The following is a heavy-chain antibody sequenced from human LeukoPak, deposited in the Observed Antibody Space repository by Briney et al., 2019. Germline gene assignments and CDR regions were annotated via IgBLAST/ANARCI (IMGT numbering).Heavy chain of an antibody. V-gene: IGHV4-61*02. J-gene: IGHJ3*02. Sequence: SQTPSLTCTVSGGSISSGSYYWSWIRQPAGKGLEWIGRIYTSGSTNYNPSLKSRVTISVDTSKNQFSLKLSSVTAADTAVYYCARAYYDFWSGYYKVAFDIWGQGTMVTVSS. CDR2: IYTSGST. CDR3: ARAYYDFWSGYYKVAFDI. D-gene: IGHD3-3*01. CDR1: GGSISSGSYY.